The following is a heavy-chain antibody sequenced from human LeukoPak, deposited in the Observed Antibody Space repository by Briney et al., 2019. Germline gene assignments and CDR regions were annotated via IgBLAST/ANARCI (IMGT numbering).Heavy chain of an antibody. D-gene: IGHD1-26*01. J-gene: IGHJ4*02. CDR3: ARVPVGATYYFDY. CDR1: GDSVSRKSVA. Sequence: SQTLSLTCAISGDSVSRKSVAWNWIRQSPSRGLEWLGRTYYRSRWYNDYAESVKSRISINPDTSKNQFSLQLNSVTPEDTAVYYCARVPVGATYYFDYWGQGTLVTVSS. CDR2: TYYRSRWYN. V-gene: IGHV6-1*01.